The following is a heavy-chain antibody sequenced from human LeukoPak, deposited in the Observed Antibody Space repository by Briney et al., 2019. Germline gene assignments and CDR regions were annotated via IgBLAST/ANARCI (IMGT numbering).Heavy chain of an antibody. J-gene: IGHJ5*02. Sequence: GGSLRLSCAASGFTFSSYGMHWVRQAPGKGLEWVAVIWYDGSNKYYADSVKGRFTISRDNSKNTLYLQMNSLRAEDTAVYYCAGDTHSSSWYDHWGQGTLVTVSS. CDR1: GFTFSSYG. V-gene: IGHV3-33*01. D-gene: IGHD6-19*01. CDR2: IWYDGSNK. CDR3: AGDTHSSSWYDH.